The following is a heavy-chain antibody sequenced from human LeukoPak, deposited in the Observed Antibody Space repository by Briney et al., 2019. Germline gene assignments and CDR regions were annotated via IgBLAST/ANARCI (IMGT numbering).Heavy chain of an antibody. D-gene: IGHD2-21*01. CDR1: GGSISSGGYY. V-gene: IGHV4-31*03. CDR2: IYYSGST. Sequence: PSQTLSLTCTVSGGSISSGGYYWSWIRQHPGKGLEWIGYIYYSGSTYYNPSLKSRVTISVDTSKNQFSLKLSSVTAADTAVYYCARVSYCGAARSAGGMDVWGQGTTVTVSS. J-gene: IGHJ6*02. CDR3: ARVSYCGAARSAGGMDV.